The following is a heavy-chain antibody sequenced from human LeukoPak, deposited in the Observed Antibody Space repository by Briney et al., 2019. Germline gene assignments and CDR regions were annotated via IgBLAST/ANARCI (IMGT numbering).Heavy chain of an antibody. CDR2: INHSGST. CDR1: GGSFSGYY. J-gene: IGHJ6*02. CDR3: ARVTPKYCSSTSCSNGMDV. D-gene: IGHD2-2*01. V-gene: IGHV4-34*01. Sequence: PSETLSLTCAVYGGSFSGYYWSWIRQPPWKGLEWIGEINHSGSTNYNPSLKSRVTISVDTSKNQFSLKLSSVTAAGTAVYYCARVTPKYCSSTSCSNGMDVWGQGTTVTVSS.